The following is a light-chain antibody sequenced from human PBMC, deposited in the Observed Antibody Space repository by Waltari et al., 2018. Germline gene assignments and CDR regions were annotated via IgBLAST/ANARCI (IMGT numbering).Light chain of an antibody. J-gene: IGKJ1*01. V-gene: IGKV1-39*01. CDR2: HAS. CDR3: QESYDVSRT. CDR1: RPIDTF. Sequence: DIQLTQSPSSLSASVGDKVTITCRASRPIDTFLSWYQQAPTKAPKLLFYHASTLNHVVPSRFSATGSGALFTLTITSLQPEDFATYYCQESYDVSRTFGQGTRVDI.